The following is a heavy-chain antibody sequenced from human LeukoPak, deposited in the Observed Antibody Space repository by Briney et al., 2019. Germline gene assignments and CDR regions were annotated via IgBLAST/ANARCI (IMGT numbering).Heavy chain of an antibody. CDR1: GGSISSSSYY. CDR3: ARHGRWELRYYFDY. J-gene: IGHJ4*02. CDR2: IYYSGST. D-gene: IGHD1-26*01. Sequence: PSETLSLACTVSGGSISSSSYYWGWIRQPPGKGLEWIGSIYYSGSTYYNPSLKSRVTISVDTSKNQFSLKLSSVTAADTAVYYCARHGRWELRYYFDYWGQGTLVTVSP. V-gene: IGHV4-39*01.